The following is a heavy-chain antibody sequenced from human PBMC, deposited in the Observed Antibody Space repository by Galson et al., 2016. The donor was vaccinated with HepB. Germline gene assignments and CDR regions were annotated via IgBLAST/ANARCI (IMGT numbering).Heavy chain of an antibody. J-gene: IGHJ1*01. CDR1: GFTFRSYW. CDR3: ASLEEITPEYFHN. CDR2: VNRDGTTT. Sequence: SLRLSCAASGFTFRSYWMYWVRQAPGQGLVWVSRVNRDGTTTTYADSVKGRFTISRDNAKNTLYLQMKSLTAGDTAVYFCASLEEITPEYFHNWGQGTLVTVSS. D-gene: IGHD3-16*01. V-gene: IGHV3-74*03.